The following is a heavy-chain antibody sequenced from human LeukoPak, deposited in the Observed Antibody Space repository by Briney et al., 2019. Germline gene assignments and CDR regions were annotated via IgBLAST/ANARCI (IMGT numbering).Heavy chain of an antibody. CDR3: AGGRDTAVAGPGGYFDY. V-gene: IGHV3-11*01. Sequence: GSLRLSCAAFGFTFTDYHMSWIRQAPGKGLECVSCISPGGGSKYFADSVKGRFTISRDNAKNSLYLQMNSLTAEDTAVYYCAGGRDTAVAGPGGYFDYWAQGTLVTVSS. CDR1: GFTFTDYH. CDR2: ISPGGGSK. J-gene: IGHJ4*02. D-gene: IGHD6-19*01.